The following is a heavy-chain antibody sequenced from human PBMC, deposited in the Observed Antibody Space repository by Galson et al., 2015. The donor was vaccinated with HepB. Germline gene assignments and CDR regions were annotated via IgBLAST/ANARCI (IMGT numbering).Heavy chain of an antibody. CDR2: INPNTGNP. CDR3: ARGEVVMLSGYSSGY. CDR1: GYSFTSYG. J-gene: IGHJ3*01. Sequence: SVKVSCKASGYSFTSYGINWVRQAPGQGLEWMGWINPNTGNPTYAQGFTGRFVFSMDTSVSTAFLQISSLKAEDTAVYYCARGEVVMLSGYSSGYWGQGTMVTVSS. V-gene: IGHV7-4-1*02. D-gene: IGHD6-19*01.